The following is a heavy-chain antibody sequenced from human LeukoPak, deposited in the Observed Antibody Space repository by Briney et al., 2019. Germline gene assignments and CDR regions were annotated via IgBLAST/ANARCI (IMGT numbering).Heavy chain of an antibody. Sequence: TGGSLRLSCAASGFRFSDYYMSWIRQAPGKGLEWISYISGSGDNIYYAGPVQGRFTISRDNSKNSLFLQLNSLTPEDTAVYYCARDGGHYHSENHYDVNYWSQGTLVTVSS. J-gene: IGHJ4*02. CDR3: ARDGGHYHSENHYDVNY. D-gene: IGHD3-16*01. CDR2: ISGSGDNI. V-gene: IGHV3-11*01. CDR1: GFRFSDYY.